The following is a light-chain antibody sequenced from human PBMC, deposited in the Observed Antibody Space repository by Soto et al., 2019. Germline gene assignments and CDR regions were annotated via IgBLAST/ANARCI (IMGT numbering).Light chain of an antibody. Sequence: EIVLTQSPGMLSLSPGERATLSCRASQSVSSSYLAWYQQKPGQAPRLLIYGASSRATGIPDRFSGSGSGTDFTLTISRLEPEDSAVYYCQQYGSSPKTFGQGTKVEIK. CDR2: GAS. CDR1: QSVSSSY. V-gene: IGKV3-20*01. J-gene: IGKJ1*01. CDR3: QQYGSSPKT.